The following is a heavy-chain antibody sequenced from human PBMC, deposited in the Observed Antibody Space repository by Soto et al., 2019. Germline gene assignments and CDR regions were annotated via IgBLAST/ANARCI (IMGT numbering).Heavy chain of an antibody. V-gene: IGHV1-69*06. Sequence: GASVKVSCKASGGTFSSYAISWVRQAPGQGLEWMGGIIPIFGTANYAQKFQGRVTITADKSTSTAYMELSSLRSEDTAVYYCARGIGPDDYSNYGWSVWGQGTLVTVSS. CDR1: GGTFSSYA. CDR3: ARGIGPDDYSNYGWSV. D-gene: IGHD4-4*01. CDR2: IIPIFGTA. J-gene: IGHJ4*02.